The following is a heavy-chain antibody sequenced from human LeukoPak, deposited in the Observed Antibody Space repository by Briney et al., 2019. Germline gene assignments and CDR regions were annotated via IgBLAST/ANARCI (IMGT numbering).Heavy chain of an antibody. CDR3: ASLLPELRFLEWEDAFDI. CDR2: ISSSSSTI. J-gene: IGHJ3*02. V-gene: IGHV3-48*01. Sequence: GKSLRLSCATSGFTFSGYSMNWVRQAPGKGLEWVSYISSSSSTIYYADSVKGRFTISRDNAKNSLYLQMNSLRAEDTAVYYCASLLPELRFLEWEDAFDIWGQGTMVTVSS. CDR1: GFTFSGYS. D-gene: IGHD3-3*01.